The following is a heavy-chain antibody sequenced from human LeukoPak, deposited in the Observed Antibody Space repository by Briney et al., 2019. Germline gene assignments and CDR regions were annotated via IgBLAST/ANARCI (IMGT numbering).Heavy chain of an antibody. J-gene: IGHJ3*02. Sequence: GASVKVSCKASGGTFSSYAISWVRQAPGQGLEWMGGIIPIFGTANYAQKFQGRVTITTDESTSTAYMELSSLRSEDTAVYYCARAYYDSSGYYYKVVRAFDIWGQGTMVTVSS. D-gene: IGHD3-22*01. CDR3: ARAYYDSSGYYYKVVRAFDI. CDR1: GGTFSSYA. V-gene: IGHV1-69*05. CDR2: IIPIFGTA.